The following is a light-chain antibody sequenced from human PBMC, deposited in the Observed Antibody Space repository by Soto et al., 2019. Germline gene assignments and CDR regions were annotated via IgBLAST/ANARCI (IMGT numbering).Light chain of an antibody. CDR1: QTVTSGY. J-gene: IGKJ1*01. V-gene: IGKV3-15*01. CDR3: QQYNNWPRT. CDR2: GAS. Sequence: DIVLTHSPDTVSLSPGKRATLSCRASQTVTSGYLAWYQQKPGQAPRLLIYGASTRATGIPARFSGSGSGTEFTLTISSLQSEDFAVYYCQQYNNWPRTFGQGTKVDIK.